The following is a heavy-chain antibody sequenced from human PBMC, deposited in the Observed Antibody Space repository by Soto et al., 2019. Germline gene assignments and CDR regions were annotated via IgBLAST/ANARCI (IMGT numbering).Heavy chain of an antibody. V-gene: IGHV5-51*01. CDR1: GYSFTSHW. CDR2: IYPGDSDI. D-gene: IGHD1-1*01. J-gene: IGHJ4*02. Sequence: GESLKISCQGSGYSFTSHWIAWVRQMPGKGLELMGIIYPGDSDIRYSPSFQGQVTISADKSINTAYLQWNSLKASDTAMYYCARDRGAYNWIDYWGQGTLVTVSS. CDR3: ARDRGAYNWIDY.